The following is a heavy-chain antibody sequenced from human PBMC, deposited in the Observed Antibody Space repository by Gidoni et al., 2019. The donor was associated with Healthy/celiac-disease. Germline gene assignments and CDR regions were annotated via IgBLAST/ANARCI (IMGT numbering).Heavy chain of an antibody. CDR1: GFTFSSYS. J-gene: IGHJ6*02. V-gene: IGHV3-21*01. Sequence: EVQLVESGGGLVKPGGSLRLSCAASGFTFSSYSMNWVRQAPGKGLEWVSSISSSSSYIYYADSVKGRFTISRDNAKNSLYLQMNSLRAEDTAVYYCAREDDYDILTGSWYYGMDVWGQGTTVTVSS. CDR2: ISSSSSYI. D-gene: IGHD3-9*01. CDR3: AREDDYDILTGSWYYGMDV.